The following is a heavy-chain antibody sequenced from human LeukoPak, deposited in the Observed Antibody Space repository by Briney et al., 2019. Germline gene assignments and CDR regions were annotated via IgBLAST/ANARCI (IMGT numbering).Heavy chain of an antibody. D-gene: IGHD6-19*01. J-gene: IGHJ5*02. CDR1: GYTFTGYY. Sequence: ASVKVSCKASGYTFTGYYMHWVRQAPGQALEWMGWINPNSGGTNYAQKFQGRVTMTRDTSISTAYMELSRLRSDDTAVYYCARDLVRGSGWYWFDPWGQGTLVTVSS. CDR2: INPNSGGT. CDR3: ARDLVRGSGWYWFDP. V-gene: IGHV1-2*02.